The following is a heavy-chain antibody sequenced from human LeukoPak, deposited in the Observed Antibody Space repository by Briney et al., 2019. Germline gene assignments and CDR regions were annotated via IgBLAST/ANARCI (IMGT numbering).Heavy chain of an antibody. CDR1: GGSISSGGYY. V-gene: IGHV4-30-2*01. CDR3: ASLTMIVVP. D-gene: IGHD3-22*01. CDR2: IYHSGST. J-gene: IGHJ4*02. Sequence: SETLSLTCTVSGGSISSGGYYWSWIRQPPGKGLEWIGYIYHSGSTYYNPSLKSRVTISVDRSKNQFSLKLSSVTAADTAVYYCASLTMIVVPWGQGTLVTVSS.